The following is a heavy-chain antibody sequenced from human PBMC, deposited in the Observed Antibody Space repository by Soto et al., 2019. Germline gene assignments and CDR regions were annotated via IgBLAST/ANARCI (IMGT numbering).Heavy chain of an antibody. Sequence: QVQLVQSGAEVKKPGASVKVSCKASGYTFTSYGISWVRQAPGQGLEWMGWISAYNGNTNYAQKLQGRVTMTTDTSTSTAYTELRSLRSDYTAVYYCARFATRITIFGVVPYYYYMDVWGKGTTVTVSS. V-gene: IGHV1-18*01. CDR2: ISAYNGNT. J-gene: IGHJ6*03. D-gene: IGHD3-3*01. CDR1: GYTFTSYG. CDR3: ARFATRITIFGVVPYYYYMDV.